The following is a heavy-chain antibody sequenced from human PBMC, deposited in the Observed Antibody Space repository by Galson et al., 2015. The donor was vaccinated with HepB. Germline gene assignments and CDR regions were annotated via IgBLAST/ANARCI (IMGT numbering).Heavy chain of an antibody. D-gene: IGHD4-17*01. CDR1: GFSLSTSGMC. CDR2: IDWDDDK. V-gene: IGHV2-70*20. CDR3: ARYDYGDYEGAFDI. Sequence: PALVKPTQTLTLTCTFSGFSLSTSGMCVSWVRQPPGKALEWLALIDWDDDKYYSTSLKTRLTISKDTSKNQVVLTMTNMDPVDTATYYCARYDYGDYEGAFDIWGQGTMVTVSS. J-gene: IGHJ3*02.